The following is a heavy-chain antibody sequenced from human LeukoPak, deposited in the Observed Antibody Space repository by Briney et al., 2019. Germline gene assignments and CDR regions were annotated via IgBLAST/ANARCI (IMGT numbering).Heavy chain of an antibody. CDR3: ARGNPAYDFWSGPSGYYMDV. CDR1: GGSISSGSYY. CDR2: IYTSGST. J-gene: IGHJ6*03. Sequence: PSQTLSLTCTVSGGSISSGSYYWSWIRQPAGKGLEWIGRIYTSGSTNYNPSLKSRVTISVDTSKNQFSLKLSSVTAADTAVYYCARGNPAYDFWSGPSGYYMDVWGKGTTVTVSS. D-gene: IGHD3-3*01. V-gene: IGHV4-61*02.